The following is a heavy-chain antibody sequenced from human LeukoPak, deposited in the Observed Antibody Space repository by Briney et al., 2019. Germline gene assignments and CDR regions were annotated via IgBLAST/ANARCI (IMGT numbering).Heavy chain of an antibody. J-gene: IGHJ4*02. CDR1: GGSISSYF. Sequence: SETLSLTCTVSGGSISSYFWSWIRQPPGKGLEWIGYIYYSGSTNYNPSLKSRVTISVDTSKNQFSLKLSSVTAADAAVYYCARQAYGGYGGRFYYLDYWGQGTLVTVSS. CDR3: ARQAYGGYGGRFYYLDY. V-gene: IGHV4-59*08. CDR2: IYYSGST. D-gene: IGHD4-17*01.